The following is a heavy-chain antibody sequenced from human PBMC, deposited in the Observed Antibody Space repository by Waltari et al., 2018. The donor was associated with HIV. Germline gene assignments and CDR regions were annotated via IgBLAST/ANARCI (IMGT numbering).Heavy chain of an antibody. Sequence: QVQLQESGPGLAKPSQTLSLTCTVSGGPISSGGYYWSWIRQPPGKGLEWIGYIYYSGSTYYNPSLKSRVTISVDTSKNQFSLKLSSVTAADTAVYYCAREGAQGSARIKGKSYNWFDPWGQGTLVTVSS. V-gene: IGHV4-31*03. CDR3: AREGAQGSARIKGKSYNWFDP. CDR1: GGPISSGGYY. J-gene: IGHJ5*02. D-gene: IGHD5-18*01. CDR2: IYYSGST.